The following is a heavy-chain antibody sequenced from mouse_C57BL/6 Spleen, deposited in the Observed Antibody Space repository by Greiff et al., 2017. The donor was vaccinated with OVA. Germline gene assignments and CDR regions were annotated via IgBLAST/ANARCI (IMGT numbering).Heavy chain of an antibody. V-gene: IGHV1-69*01. CDR1: GYTFTSYW. Sequence: QVQLQQPGAELVMPGASVKLSCKASGYTFTSYWMHWVKQRPGQGLEWIGEIDPSDSYTNYNQKFKGKSTLTVDKSSSTAYMQLSSLTSEDSAVYYCARSHYYGSTWFAYWGQGTLVTVSA. CDR3: ARSHYYGSTWFAY. CDR2: IDPSDSYT. D-gene: IGHD1-1*01. J-gene: IGHJ3*01.